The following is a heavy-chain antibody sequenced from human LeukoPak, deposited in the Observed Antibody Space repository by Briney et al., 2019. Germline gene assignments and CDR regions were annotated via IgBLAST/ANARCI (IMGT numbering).Heavy chain of an antibody. V-gene: IGHV1-2*02. D-gene: IGHD5-18*01. J-gene: IGHJ6*03. CDR2: INPNSGGT. CDR1: GYNFTGYY. Sequence: ASVKVSCKASGYNFTGYYMHWVRQAPGQGLEWMGWINPNSGGTNYAQKFQGRVTMTRDTSISTAYMELSRLRSDDTAVYYCARDRGIQLWERYYYYYMDVWGKGTTVTVSS. CDR3: ARDRGIQLWERYYYYYMDV.